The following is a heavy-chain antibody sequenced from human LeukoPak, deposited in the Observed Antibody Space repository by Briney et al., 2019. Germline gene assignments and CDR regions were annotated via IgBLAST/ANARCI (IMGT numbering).Heavy chain of an antibody. CDR3: ARARGGITIFGVVTDYSFDY. J-gene: IGHJ4*02. D-gene: IGHD3-3*01. V-gene: IGHV1-18*01. CDR2: ISAYNGNT. CDR1: GYTFTSYG. Sequence: ASVTVSFTASGYTFTSYGISWVRQAPGQGLEWIGWISAYNGNTNYAQKLQGRVTMTTDTSTSTAYMELRSLRSDDTAVYYCARARGGITIFGVVTDYSFDYWGQGTLVTVSS.